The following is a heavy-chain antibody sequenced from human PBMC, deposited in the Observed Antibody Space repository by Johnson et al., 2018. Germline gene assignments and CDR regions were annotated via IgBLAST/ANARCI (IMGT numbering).Heavy chain of an antibody. Sequence: QVQLVESGAEVKKPGSSVKVSCKASGGTFSSYAISWVRQAPGQGLEWMGGIIPIFGTANYAQKFQGRVTITADESTSTAYMELSSLRSEDTAVYYCARDKGYCSSTSCYEAVDYWGQGTLVTVSS. J-gene: IGHJ4*02. D-gene: IGHD2-2*01. CDR3: ARDKGYCSSTSCYEAVDY. V-gene: IGHV1-69*01. CDR1: GGTFSSYA. CDR2: IIPIFGTA.